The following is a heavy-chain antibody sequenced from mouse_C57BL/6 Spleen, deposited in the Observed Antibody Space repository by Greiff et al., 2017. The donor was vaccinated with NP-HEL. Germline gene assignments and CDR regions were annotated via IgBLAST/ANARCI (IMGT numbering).Heavy chain of an antibody. Sequence: EVKLVESGGGLVKPGGSLKLSCAASGFTFSDYGMHWVRQAPEKGLEWVAYISSGSSTIYYADTVKGRFTISRDNAKNTLFLQMTSLRSEDTAMYYCARTGLHAMDYWGQGTSVTVSS. V-gene: IGHV5-17*01. D-gene: IGHD2-13*01. J-gene: IGHJ4*01. CDR2: ISSGSSTI. CDR1: GFTFSDYG. CDR3: ARTGLHAMDY.